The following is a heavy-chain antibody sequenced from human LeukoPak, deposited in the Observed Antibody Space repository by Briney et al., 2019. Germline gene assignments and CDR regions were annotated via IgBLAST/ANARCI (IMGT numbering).Heavy chain of an antibody. CDR2: ISGSGGST. CDR1: GFTFSSYA. Sequence: GGSLRLSCAASGFTFSSYAMSWVRQAPGKGLEWVSAISGSGGSTYYADSVKGQFTISRDNSKNTLYLQMNSLRAEDTAVYYWAKVTTGSLNYWGQGTLVTVSS. D-gene: IGHD3-22*01. J-gene: IGHJ4*02. V-gene: IGHV3-23*01. CDR3: AKVTTGSLNY.